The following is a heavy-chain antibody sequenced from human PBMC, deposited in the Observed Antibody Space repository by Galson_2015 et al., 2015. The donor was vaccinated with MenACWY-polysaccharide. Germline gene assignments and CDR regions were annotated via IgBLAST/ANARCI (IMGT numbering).Heavy chain of an antibody. D-gene: IGHD6-19*01. CDR1: GFTFSSYS. J-gene: IGHJ4*02. V-gene: IGHV3-74*01. CDR2: INSDGKST. CDR3: ARVREQWLLGGPFDY. Sequence: SLRLSCAASGFTFSSYSMNWVRQAPGKGLVWVSRINSDGKSTSYADSVKGRFTISRDNAKNTLYLQMNSLRGEDTAVYYCARVREQWLLGGPFDYWGQGTLVTVSS.